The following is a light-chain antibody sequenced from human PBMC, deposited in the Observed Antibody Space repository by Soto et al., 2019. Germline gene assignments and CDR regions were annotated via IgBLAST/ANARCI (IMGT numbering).Light chain of an antibody. V-gene: IGKV3-20*01. CDR3: QQYGTSPFT. CDR1: QTINKNY. J-gene: IGKJ3*01. CDR2: GIS. Sequence: EIVLTQSPGTLSLSPGERATLSCKASQTINKNYFAWYQQKPGQGPRLLIYGISSRATGIPDRFSGSGSGTDFTLTISRLEPEDFAVYYCQQYGTSPFTFGPVTKVEIK.